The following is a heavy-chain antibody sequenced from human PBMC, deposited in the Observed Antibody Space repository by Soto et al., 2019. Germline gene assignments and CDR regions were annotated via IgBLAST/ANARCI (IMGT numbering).Heavy chain of an antibody. Sequence: PGGSLILSCAASGFTFSSYAMSWVRQAPGKGLEWVSAISGSGGSTYYADSAKGRFTISRDNSKNTLYLQMNSLRAEDTAVYYCAKIYGRAAAGLYNWFDPWGQGTLVTV. CDR2: ISGSGGST. CDR3: AKIYGRAAAGLYNWFDP. V-gene: IGHV3-23*01. CDR1: GFTFSSYA. J-gene: IGHJ5*02. D-gene: IGHD6-13*01.